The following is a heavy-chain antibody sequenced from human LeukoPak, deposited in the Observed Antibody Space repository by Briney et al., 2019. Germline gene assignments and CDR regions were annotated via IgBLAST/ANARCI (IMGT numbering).Heavy chain of an antibody. D-gene: IGHD3-22*01. CDR2: INWNGGNT. CDR1: GFSFDDYG. Sequence: TGGSLRLSCAASGFSFDDYGMSWVRQAPGKGLEWVSDINWNGGNTYYADSVKGRFTISRDNAKNSLYLQMNSLRAEDTALYHCARDGGNGYYYDYWGQGTLVTVSS. V-gene: IGHV3-20*01. CDR3: ARDGGNGYYYDY. J-gene: IGHJ4*02.